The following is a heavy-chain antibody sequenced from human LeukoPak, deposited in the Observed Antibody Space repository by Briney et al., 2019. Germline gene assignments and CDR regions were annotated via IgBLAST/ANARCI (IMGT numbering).Heavy chain of an antibody. Sequence: PGGSLRLSCAASGFTFSDYYMSWIRQAPGKGLEWVSYISSSGSTIYYADSVKGRFTISRDNAKNSLYLQMNSLRAEDTAVYYCARGPNHYDIVVVPAAMHDYWGQGTLVTVSS. V-gene: IGHV3-11*04. J-gene: IGHJ4*02. D-gene: IGHD2-2*01. CDR2: ISSSGSTI. CDR3: ARGPNHYDIVVVPAAMHDY. CDR1: GFTFSDYY.